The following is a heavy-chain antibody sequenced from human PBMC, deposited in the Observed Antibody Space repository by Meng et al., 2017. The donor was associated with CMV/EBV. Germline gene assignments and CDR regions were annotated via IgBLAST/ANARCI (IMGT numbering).Heavy chain of an antibody. CDR2: IYYSGST. V-gene: IGHV4-30-4*08. D-gene: IGHD2-8*01. CDR3: ASDYIVLMDAFDI. Sequence: LRLSCTVSGGSISSGEYYWSWIRQPPGMGLEWIGYIYYSGSTYYNPYLKRRVTISVDTSKNQFSLKLSSMTAADTAVYYCASDYIVLMDAFDIWGQGTMVTVSS. J-gene: IGHJ3*02. CDR1: GGSISSGEYY.